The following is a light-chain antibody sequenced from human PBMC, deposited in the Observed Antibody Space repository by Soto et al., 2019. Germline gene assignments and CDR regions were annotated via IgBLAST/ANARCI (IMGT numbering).Light chain of an antibody. CDR2: EGS. CDR3: CSYAGSSTVV. J-gene: IGLJ2*01. V-gene: IGLV2-23*01. Sequence: QYALTQPASVSGSPGQSITISCTGTSSDVGSYNLVSWYQQHPGKAPKLMIYEGSKRPSGVSNRVSGSKSGNTASLTISGLQAEDEADYYCCSYAGSSTVVFGGGTKLTVL. CDR1: SSDVGSYNL.